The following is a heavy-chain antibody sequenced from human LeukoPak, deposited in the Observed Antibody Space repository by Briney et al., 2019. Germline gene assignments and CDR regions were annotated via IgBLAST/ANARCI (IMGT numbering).Heavy chain of an antibody. D-gene: IGHD3-22*01. Sequence: GGSLRLSCAASGFTFSSYAMSWVRQAPGKGLEWVSSISGSGGSTYYADSVKGRFTISRDNSKNTPYLQMNSLRAEDTAVYYCAKAGDSSGYYYFDYWGQGTLVTVSS. V-gene: IGHV3-23*01. J-gene: IGHJ4*02. CDR1: GFTFSSYA. CDR2: ISGSGGST. CDR3: AKAGDSSGYYYFDY.